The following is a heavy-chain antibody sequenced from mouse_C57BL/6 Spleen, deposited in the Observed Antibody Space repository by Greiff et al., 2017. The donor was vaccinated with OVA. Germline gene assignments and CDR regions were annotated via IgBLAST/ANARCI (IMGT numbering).Heavy chain of an antibody. V-gene: IGHV2-9-1*01. CDR3: ARKGGYDRDYFDY. CDR1: GFSLTSYA. Sequence: VQLVESGPGLVAPSQSLSITCTVSGFSLTSYAISWVRQPPGKGLEWLGVIWTGGGTNYNSAPKSSLSISKNNSKSQVFLKMNSRQTDDTARYYCARKGGYDRDYFDYWGQGTTLTVSS. CDR2: IWTGGGT. D-gene: IGHD2-2*01. J-gene: IGHJ2*01.